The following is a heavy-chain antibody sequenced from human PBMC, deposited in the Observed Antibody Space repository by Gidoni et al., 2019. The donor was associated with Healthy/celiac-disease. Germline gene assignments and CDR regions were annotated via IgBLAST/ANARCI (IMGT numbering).Heavy chain of an antibody. V-gene: IGHV3-33*01. J-gene: IGHJ3*02. CDR3: ARDQIWFGELMDAFDI. CDR1: GFPFSSYG. Sequence: QVQLVESGGGVVQPGRSLRLSCAASGFPFSSYGMHWVRQAPGKGLEWVAVIWYDGSNKYYADSVKGRFTISRDNSKNTLYLQMNSLRAEDTAVYYCARDQIWFGELMDAFDIWGQGTMVTVSS. D-gene: IGHD3-10*01. CDR2: IWYDGSNK.